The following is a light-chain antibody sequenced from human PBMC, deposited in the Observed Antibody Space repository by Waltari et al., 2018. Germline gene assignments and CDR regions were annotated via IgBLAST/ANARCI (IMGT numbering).Light chain of an antibody. CDR1: SSTIGAGYD. J-gene: IGLJ2*01. CDR2: GNS. Sequence: QSVLTQPPSVSGAPGQRVTISCTGNSSTIGAGYDVHWYQQPPGTAPKLLIYGNSNRPSGVPDRFSGSNSGTSASLAITGLQAEDEADYYCQSYDSSLNVVFGGGTKLTVL. CDR3: QSYDSSLNVV. V-gene: IGLV1-40*01.